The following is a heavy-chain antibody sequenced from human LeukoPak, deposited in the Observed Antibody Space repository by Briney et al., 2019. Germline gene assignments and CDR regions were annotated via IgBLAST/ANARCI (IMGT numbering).Heavy chain of an antibody. CDR2: IIPIFGTA. CDR3: ARGSSSFYYYYGMDV. Sequence: SVKVSCKASGGTFSSYAISWVRQAPGQGREWMGGIIPIFGTANYAQKFQGRVTITADESTSTAYMELSSLRSEDTAVYYCARGSSSFYYYYGMDVWGQGTTVTVSS. D-gene: IGHD6-13*01. J-gene: IGHJ6*02. CDR1: GGTFSSYA. V-gene: IGHV1-69*13.